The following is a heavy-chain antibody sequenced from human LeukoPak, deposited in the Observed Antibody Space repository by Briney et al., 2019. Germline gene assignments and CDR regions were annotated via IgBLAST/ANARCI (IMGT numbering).Heavy chain of an antibody. J-gene: IGHJ4*02. CDR2: ISSSSSYI. CDR3: ARMGGYYYDSSGYPNFDY. D-gene: IGHD3-22*01. V-gene: IGHV3-21*01. CDR1: GFTFSSYS. Sequence: GGSLRFSCAASGFTFSSYSMNWVRQAPGKGLEWVSSISSSSSYIYYADSVKGRFTISRDNAKNSLYLQMNSLRAEDTAVYYCARMGGYYYDSSGYPNFDYWGQGTLVTVSS.